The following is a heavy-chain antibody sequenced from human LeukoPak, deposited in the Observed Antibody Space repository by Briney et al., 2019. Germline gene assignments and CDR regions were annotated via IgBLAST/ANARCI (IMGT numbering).Heavy chain of an antibody. CDR2: ISAYNGNT. CDR1: GYTFTSYG. D-gene: IGHD3-16*02. V-gene: IGHV1-18*01. Sequence: ASVKVSCKASGYTFTSYGISWVRQAPGQGLEWMGWISAYNGNTNYAQKLQGRVTMTTDTSTSTAYMELRSLRSDDTAVYYCARDVGVCGSYRFFPFDYWGQGTLVTVSS. CDR3: ARDVGVCGSYRFFPFDY. J-gene: IGHJ4*02.